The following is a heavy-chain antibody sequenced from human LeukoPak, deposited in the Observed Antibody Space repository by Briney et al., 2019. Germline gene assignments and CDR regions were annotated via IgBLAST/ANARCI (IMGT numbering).Heavy chain of an antibody. CDR3: TREGMDTQIVPTPYFDY. J-gene: IGHJ4*02. CDR1: GFTFSSYA. Sequence: PGGSLRLSCAASGFTFSSYAMHWVRQAPGKGLEWVAVISYDGSNKYYADSVKGRFTISRDNSKNTLYLQMNSLRAEDTAVYYCTREGMDTQIVPTPYFDYWGQGTLVTVSS. D-gene: IGHD2-21*01. CDR2: ISYDGSNK. V-gene: IGHV3-30-3*01.